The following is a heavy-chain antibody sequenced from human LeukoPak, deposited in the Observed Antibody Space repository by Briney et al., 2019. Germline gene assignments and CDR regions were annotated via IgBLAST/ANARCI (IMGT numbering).Heavy chain of an antibody. D-gene: IGHD3-22*01. Sequence: GGSLRLSCAASGFTFSSYAMSWVRQAPGKGLEWVSAIRGSGGSTYYADSVKGRFTISRDNSKNTLYLQMNSLRAEDTAVYYCETDYYDSSGYYGYWGQGTLVTVSS. CDR2: IRGSGGST. J-gene: IGHJ4*02. CDR3: ETDYYDSSGYYGY. CDR1: GFTFSSYA. V-gene: IGHV3-23*01.